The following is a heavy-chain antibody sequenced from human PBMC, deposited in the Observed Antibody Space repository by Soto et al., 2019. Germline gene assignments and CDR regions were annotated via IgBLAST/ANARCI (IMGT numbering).Heavy chain of an antibody. V-gene: IGHV3-33*01. J-gene: IGHJ2*01. D-gene: IGHD5-12*01. CDR1: GFTFSSYG. CDR2: IWYDGSNK. CDR3: ARALRLYWYFDL. Sequence: QVQLVESGGGVVQPGRSLRLSYAASGFTFSSYGMHWVRQAPGKGLEWVAVIWYDGSNKYYADSVKGRFTISRDNSKNTLYLQMNSLRAEDTAVYYCARALRLYWYFDLWGRGTLVTVSS.